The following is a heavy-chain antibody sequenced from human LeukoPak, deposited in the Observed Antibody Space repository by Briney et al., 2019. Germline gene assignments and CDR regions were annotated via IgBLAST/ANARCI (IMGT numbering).Heavy chain of an antibody. CDR2: ISGSGGST. D-gene: IGHD6-13*01. Sequence: GGSLRLSCAASGFTFSSYAMSWVRQAPGKGLEWVPAISGSGGSTYYADSVKGRFTISRDNSKNTLYLQMNSLRAEDTAVYYCANQPSSSSWYGNFDYWGQGTLVTVSS. J-gene: IGHJ4*02. CDR1: GFTFSSYA. V-gene: IGHV3-23*01. CDR3: ANQPSSSSWYGNFDY.